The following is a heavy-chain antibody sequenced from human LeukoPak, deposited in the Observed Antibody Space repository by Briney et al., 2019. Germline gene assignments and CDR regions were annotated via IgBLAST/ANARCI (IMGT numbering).Heavy chain of an antibody. D-gene: IGHD5-18*01. Sequence: GGSLRLSCAASGFTFSSYGMHWVRQAPGKGLEWVAVISYDGSNKYYADSVKGRFTISRDNPKNTLYLQMNSLRAEDTAVYYCAKDSVSYGDYWYFDLWGRGTLVTVSS. CDR2: ISYDGSNK. V-gene: IGHV3-30*18. CDR3: AKDSVSYGDYWYFDL. J-gene: IGHJ2*01. CDR1: GFTFSSYG.